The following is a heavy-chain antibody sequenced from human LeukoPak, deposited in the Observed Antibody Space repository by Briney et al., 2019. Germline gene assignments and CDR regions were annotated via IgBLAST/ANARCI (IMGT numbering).Heavy chain of an antibody. V-gene: IGHV4-38-2*02. CDR2: IYHSGST. J-gene: IGHJ4*02. D-gene: IGHD5-12*01. Sequence: SETLSLTCTVSGYSISSIYYWSWIRQPPGKGLEWIGSIYHSGSTHHNPSLKTRVTISADMSKNQFSLNLSSVTAADTAVYYCARGKIVAEYYFDYWGPGTLVTVSS. CDR1: GYSISSIYY. CDR3: ARGKIVAEYYFDY.